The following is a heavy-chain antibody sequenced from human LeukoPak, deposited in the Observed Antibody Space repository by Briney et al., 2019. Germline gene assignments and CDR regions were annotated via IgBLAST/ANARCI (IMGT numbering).Heavy chain of an antibody. CDR3: AKQKTASCYASVDY. CDR1: GFTFSTYA. CDR2: ICGTDRST. J-gene: IGHJ4*02. Sequence: PGGSLRLSCTGPGFTFSTYAMSWVRQAPGKGLEWVSSICGTDRSTHYIDSVRGRFTISRDNSKNTVYLQMNSLRAEDTAVYYCAKQKTASCYASVDYWGQGTLVTVSS. D-gene: IGHD2-2*01. V-gene: IGHV3-23*01.